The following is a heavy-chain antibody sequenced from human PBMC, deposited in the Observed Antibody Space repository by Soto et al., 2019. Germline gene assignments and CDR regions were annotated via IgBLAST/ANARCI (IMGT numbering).Heavy chain of an antibody. Sequence: ASVKVSCKASGYTFTSYGISWVRQAPGQGLEWMGWISAYNGNTNYAQKLQGRVTMTTDTSTSTAYMELRSLRSDDTAVYYCARVAGGGPIFGVVIRDFDYWGQGTLVTVSS. J-gene: IGHJ4*02. CDR1: GYTFTSYG. D-gene: IGHD3-3*01. V-gene: IGHV1-18*01. CDR3: ARVAGGGPIFGVVIRDFDY. CDR2: ISAYNGNT.